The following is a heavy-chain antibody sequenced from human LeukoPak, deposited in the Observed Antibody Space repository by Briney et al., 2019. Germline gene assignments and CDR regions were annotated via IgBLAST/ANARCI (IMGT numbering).Heavy chain of an antibody. J-gene: IGHJ3*02. CDR2: IKQDGREQ. Sequence: GGSPRLSCAASGFTSSSFWMSSVREAPGKGVEWVANIKQDGREQYYVDSVKGRFTISRDNAKNTLYMRKNSLRAENTAVYYWARNHLRRPYDGEGRDTFDIWGQGTMVTVSS. V-gene: IGHV3-7*01. CDR1: GFTSSSFW. D-gene: IGHD3-22*01. CDR3: ARNHLRRPYDGEGRDTFDI.